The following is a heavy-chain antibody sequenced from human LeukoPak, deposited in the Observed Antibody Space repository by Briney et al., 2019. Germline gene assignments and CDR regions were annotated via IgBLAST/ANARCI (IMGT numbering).Heavy chain of an antibody. CDR1: GFTFSSYW. CDR2: INSDGSST. CDR3: AKDGYYYDSSAYYVIYYFDS. Sequence: GGSLRLSCAASGFTFSSYWMHWVRQAPGKGLVWVSRINSDGSSTSYADSVKGRFTISRDNSKNTLYLQMNSLRAEDTAVYYCAKDGYYYDSSAYYVIYYFDSWGQGTLVTVSS. D-gene: IGHD3-22*01. V-gene: IGHV3-74*01. J-gene: IGHJ4*02.